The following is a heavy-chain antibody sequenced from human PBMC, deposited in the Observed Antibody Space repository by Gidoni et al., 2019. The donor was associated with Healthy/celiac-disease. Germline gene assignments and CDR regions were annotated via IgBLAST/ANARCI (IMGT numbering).Heavy chain of an antibody. D-gene: IGHD5-12*01. CDR2: ISGSGGST. J-gene: IGHJ4*02. V-gene: IGHV3-23*01. Sequence: EVQLLESGGGLVQPGGSLRLSCAASGFTLSSYAMSWVRQAPGKGLEWVSAISGSGGSTYYADSVKGRFTISRDNSKNTLYLQMNSLRAEDTAVYYCAKDGRYSGYDGGEFDYWGQGTLVTVSS. CDR3: AKDGRYSGYDGGEFDY. CDR1: GFTLSSYA.